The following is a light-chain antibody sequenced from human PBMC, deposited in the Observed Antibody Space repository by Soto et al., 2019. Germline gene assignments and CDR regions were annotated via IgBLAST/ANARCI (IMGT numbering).Light chain of an antibody. CDR1: QSVSSY. Sequence: EIVLPQSPATLSLSPGERATLSCRASQSVSSYLAWYQQKPGQAPRLLIYDASNRATGIPARFSGSGSGTDFTLTISSLEPEDFAVYYCQQRSNWPPWTFGQGTKVDI. J-gene: IGKJ1*01. CDR3: QQRSNWPPWT. V-gene: IGKV3-11*01. CDR2: DAS.